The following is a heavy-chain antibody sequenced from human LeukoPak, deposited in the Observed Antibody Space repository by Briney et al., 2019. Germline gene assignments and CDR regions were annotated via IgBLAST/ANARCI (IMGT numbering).Heavy chain of an antibody. CDR1: GFTFSSYW. V-gene: IGHV3-7*03. D-gene: IGHD6-13*01. Sequence: PGGSLRLSCAASGFTFSSYWMSWVRQAPGKGLEWVANIKQDGSEKYYVDSVKGRFTISRDNAKNSLYLQMNSLRAEDTALYYCAKGYSSSWHPPGFDYWGQGTLVTVSS. CDR2: IKQDGSEK. J-gene: IGHJ4*02. CDR3: AKGYSSSWHPPGFDY.